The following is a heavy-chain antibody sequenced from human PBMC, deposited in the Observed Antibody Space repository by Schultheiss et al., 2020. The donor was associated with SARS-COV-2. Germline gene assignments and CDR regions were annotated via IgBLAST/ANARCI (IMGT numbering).Heavy chain of an antibody. J-gene: IGHJ4*02. V-gene: IGHV3-33*01. D-gene: IGHD3-3*01. CDR1: GFTFSSYG. Sequence: GGSLRLSCAASGFTFSSYGMHWVRQAPGKGLEWVAVIWYDGSNKYYADSVKGRFTISRDNSKNTLYLQMNSLRAEDTAVYYCARDRARLGFDFFFDYWGQGTLVTVSS. CDR3: ARDRARLGFDFFFDY. CDR2: IWYDGSNK.